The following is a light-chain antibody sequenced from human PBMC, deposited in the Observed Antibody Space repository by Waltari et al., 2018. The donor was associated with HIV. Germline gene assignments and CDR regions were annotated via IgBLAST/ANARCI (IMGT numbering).Light chain of an antibody. J-gene: IGKJ1*01. CDR2: GAS. CDR1: QSVSRN. CDR3: QQYNHWPLV. V-gene: IGKV3-15*01. Sequence: EIVMTQSPSILSVSPGERATLSCRASQSVSRNLAWYQQRPGQAPRLLIYGASVRATDIPARFSGSGSGTEFTLTISSLQSEDFAFYSCQQYNHWPLVFGQGTRVGV.